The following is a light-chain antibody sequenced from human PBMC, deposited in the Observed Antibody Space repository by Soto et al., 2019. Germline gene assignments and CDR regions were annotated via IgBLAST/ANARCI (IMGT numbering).Light chain of an antibody. CDR2: DAS. Sequence: DIVLTQSPGTLSFSPGDRATLSCRASQSVSNYVAWYQQRPGQAPRLLIYDASNRATGIPARFSGSGSGTDFTLTISSLEPEDFAVYYCQQRSHGLTFGGGTKVDIK. V-gene: IGKV3-11*01. J-gene: IGKJ4*01. CDR1: QSVSNY. CDR3: QQRSHGLT.